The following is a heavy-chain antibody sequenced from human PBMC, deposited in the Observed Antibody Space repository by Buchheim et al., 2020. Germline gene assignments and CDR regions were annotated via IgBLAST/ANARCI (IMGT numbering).Heavy chain of an antibody. J-gene: IGHJ6*02. D-gene: IGHD6-19*01. V-gene: IGHV1-2*04. CDR3: ARDQADLYSSGWAYYYYGMDV. CDR2: INPNSGGT. CDR1: GYTFTGYY. Sequence: QVQLVQSGAEVKKPGASVKVSCKASGYTFTGYYMHWVRQAPGQGLEWMGWINPNSGGTNYAQKFQGWVTMTRDTSIRPAYMELSRLRSDDTAVYYCARDQADLYSSGWAYYYYGMDVWGQGTT.